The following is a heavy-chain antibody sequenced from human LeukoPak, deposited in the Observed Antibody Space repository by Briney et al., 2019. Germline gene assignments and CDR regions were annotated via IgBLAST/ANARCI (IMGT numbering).Heavy chain of an antibody. J-gene: IGHJ4*02. V-gene: IGHV4-4*09. Sequence: SETLSLTCTVSGGSISSYYWSWIRQPPGKGLEWIGYIYTSGSTNYNPSLKSRVTISVDTSKNQFTLKLSSVTAADTAVYYCARRGGRNFDYWGQGTLDTVSS. CDR1: GGSISSYY. D-gene: IGHD2-15*01. CDR3: ARRGGRNFDY. CDR2: IYTSGST.